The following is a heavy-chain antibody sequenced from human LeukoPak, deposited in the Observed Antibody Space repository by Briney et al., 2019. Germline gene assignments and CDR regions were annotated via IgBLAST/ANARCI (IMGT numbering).Heavy chain of an antibody. CDR1: GGSISSYY. Sequence: SETLSLTCTVSGGSISSYYWSWIRQPPGKGLEWIGYIYYSGSTNYNPSLKSRVTISVDTSKNQFSLKLSSVTAADTAVYYCARDGAAARVNWFDPWGQGTLVTVSS. D-gene: IGHD6-6*01. J-gene: IGHJ5*02. CDR2: IYYSGST. V-gene: IGHV4-59*12. CDR3: ARDGAAARVNWFDP.